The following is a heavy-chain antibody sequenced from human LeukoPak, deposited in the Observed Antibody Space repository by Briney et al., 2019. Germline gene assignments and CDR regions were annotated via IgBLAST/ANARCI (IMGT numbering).Heavy chain of an antibody. CDR2: ISYSGTT. D-gene: IGHD3-10*01. J-gene: IGHJ4*02. CDR3: AANSADYNTLGSSYKV. CDR1: GFTFSTYGMN. Sequence: TGGSLRLSCAASGFTFSTYGMNWVRQSPGKGLEWIGRISYSGTTYYNPSLKSRVTISVDTSKNHFSLRLSSVTAADTAVYYCAANSADYNTLGSSYKVWGQGTLVTVSS. V-gene: IGHV4-39*02.